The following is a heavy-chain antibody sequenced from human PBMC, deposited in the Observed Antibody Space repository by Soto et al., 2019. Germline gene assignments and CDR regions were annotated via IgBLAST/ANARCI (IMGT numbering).Heavy chain of an antibody. V-gene: IGHV4-61*01. CDR2: VYYSGST. Sequence: PSETLSLTCTVSGDSVSSGSYYWTWIRQPPGKGLEWIGYVYYSGSTRYNPSLQSGVTISLDTSKNQFSLKLTSVTAADTAVYYCARDSITTFACGNPPGMDVWGQGTTVTVSS. CDR3: ARDSITTFACGNPPGMDV. D-gene: IGHD3-3*01. CDR1: GDSVSSGSYY. J-gene: IGHJ6*02.